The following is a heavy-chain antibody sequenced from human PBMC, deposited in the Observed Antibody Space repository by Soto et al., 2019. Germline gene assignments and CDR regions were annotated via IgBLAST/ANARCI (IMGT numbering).Heavy chain of an antibody. J-gene: IGHJ4*02. Sequence: GGSLRLSCAASGFTFSSYAMSWVRQAPGKGLEWVSAISGSGGSTYYADSVKGRFTISRDNSKNTLYLQMNSLRAENTAVYYCAKGMGDYDHILDYWGQGTLVTVSS. CDR3: AKGMGDYDHILDY. D-gene: IGHD4-17*01. CDR2: ISGSGGST. CDR1: GFTFSSYA. V-gene: IGHV3-23*01.